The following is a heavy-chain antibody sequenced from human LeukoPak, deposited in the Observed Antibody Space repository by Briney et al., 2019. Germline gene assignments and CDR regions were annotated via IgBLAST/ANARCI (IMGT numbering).Heavy chain of an antibody. V-gene: IGHV4-34*01. D-gene: IGHD6-13*01. CDR3: AASSWSYYYYGMDV. J-gene: IGHJ6*02. CDR1: GGSISGYY. Sequence: SETLSLTYTVSGGSISGYYWSWIRQPPGKGLEWIGEIDHSGSTNYNPSLKSRVTISVDTSKNQFSLKLSSVTTADTAVYYCAASSWSYYYYGMDVWGQGTTVTVSS. CDR2: IDHSGST.